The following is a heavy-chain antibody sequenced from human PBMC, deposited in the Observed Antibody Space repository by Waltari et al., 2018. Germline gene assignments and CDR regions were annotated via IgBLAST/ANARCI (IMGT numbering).Heavy chain of an antibody. Sequence: EVQLVESGGGLVQPGGSLGLSCVASGFTFSSYEMNWVRQAPGKGLEWVSYVSSSGSKVHHADSVKARFTIFRDNAKNSLFLQMNSLRAEDTAVYYCARDPGTSAGFDYFDYWGQGTLVTVSS. CDR3: ARDPGTSAGFDYFDY. J-gene: IGHJ4*02. V-gene: IGHV3-48*03. CDR2: VSSSGSKV. D-gene: IGHD6-13*01. CDR1: GFTFSSYE.